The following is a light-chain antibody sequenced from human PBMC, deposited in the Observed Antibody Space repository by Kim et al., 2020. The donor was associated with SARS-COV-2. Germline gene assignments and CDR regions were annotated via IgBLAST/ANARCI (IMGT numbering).Light chain of an antibody. CDR3: QQYGSSPRT. Sequence: LSPGERATLSCRASQTVSSSYLAWYQQKPGQAPRLLIYGASSRATGIPDRFSGSGSGTDFTLTISRLEPEDFAVYYCQQYGSSPRTFGQGTKLEI. J-gene: IGKJ2*01. CDR1: QTVSSSY. V-gene: IGKV3-20*01. CDR2: GAS.